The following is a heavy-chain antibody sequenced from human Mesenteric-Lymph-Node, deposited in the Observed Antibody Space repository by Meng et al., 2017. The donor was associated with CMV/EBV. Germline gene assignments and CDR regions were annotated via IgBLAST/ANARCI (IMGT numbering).Heavy chain of an antibody. CDR2: ITWNSGSR. V-gene: IGHV3-9*01. CDR1: GFTFEDYA. J-gene: IGHJ3*02. CDR3: AKDIRRKQWPVGEAFDI. D-gene: IGHD6-19*01. Sequence: GGSLRLSCVASGFTFEDYAMRWVRQVPGRGLEWVSGITWNSGSRVYADSVQGRFTISRDNAENSLYLQMNSLRPEDTGLYYCAKDIRRKQWPVGEAFDIGGQGTMVTVSS.